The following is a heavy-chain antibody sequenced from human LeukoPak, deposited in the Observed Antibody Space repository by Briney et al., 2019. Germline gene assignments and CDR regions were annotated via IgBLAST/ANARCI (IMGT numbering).Heavy chain of an antibody. V-gene: IGHV1-24*01. CDR1: GYTLTELS. D-gene: IGHD3-22*01. CDR3: ATVLNYYDSSGYYSDAFDI. CDR2: FDPEDGET. J-gene: IGHJ3*02. Sequence: ASVKVSCKVSGYTLTELSMHWVRQAPGKGLEWMGGFDPEDGETIYAQKFQGRVTMTEDTSTDTAYMELSSLRSEDTAVYYCATVLNYYDSSGYYSDAFDIWGQGTMVTVSS.